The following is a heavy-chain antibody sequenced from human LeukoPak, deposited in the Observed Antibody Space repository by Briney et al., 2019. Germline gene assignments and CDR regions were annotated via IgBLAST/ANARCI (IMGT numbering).Heavy chain of an antibody. Sequence: GGSLRLSCVASEYDFRAYTFTWVRQAPGKGLEYVSSISKSSALKYYSESVRGRFTISRDNAGNSLYLDMSNLGAEDTAVYFCVRGDNRDQWGQGTLVTVSS. J-gene: IGHJ4*02. V-gene: IGHV3-21*01. CDR1: EYDFRAYT. D-gene: IGHD2-2*01. CDR2: ISKSSALK. CDR3: VRGDNRDQ.